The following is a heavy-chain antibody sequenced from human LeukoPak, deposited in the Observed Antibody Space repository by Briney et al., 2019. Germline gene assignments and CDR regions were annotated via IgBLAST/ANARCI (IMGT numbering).Heavy chain of an antibody. D-gene: IGHD4-17*01. CDR1: GFTFRSYA. V-gene: IGHV3-30-3*01. J-gene: IGHJ6*02. CDR2: ISYDGGNK. CDR3: ARDREDYGDYFYGMDV. Sequence: HPGGSLRLSCAASGFTFRSYASHWVRQAPGKGLEWVAVISYDGGNKYYADSVKGRFTISSDNSKNTLYLQMNSLRVEDTAVYHCARDREDYGDYFYGMDVWGQGTTVTVSS.